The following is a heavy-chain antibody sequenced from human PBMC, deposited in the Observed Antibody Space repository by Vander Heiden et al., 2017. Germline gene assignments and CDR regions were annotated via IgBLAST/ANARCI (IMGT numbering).Heavy chain of an antibody. V-gene: IGHV4-4*02. J-gene: IGHJ4*02. CDR1: GGSISSSTW. CDR3: AREDGLGFYILDY. D-gene: IGHD3-10*01. CDR2: IYHSGST. Sequence: QVPLQESGPGLVKPSGTMSLTCAVSGGSISSSTWWCWVRQPPGKWQEWIGEIYHSGSTNYNPSLKSRVTISVDKSKNQFSLKLSSVTAADTAVYYCAREDGLGFYILDYWCQGTLVTVSS.